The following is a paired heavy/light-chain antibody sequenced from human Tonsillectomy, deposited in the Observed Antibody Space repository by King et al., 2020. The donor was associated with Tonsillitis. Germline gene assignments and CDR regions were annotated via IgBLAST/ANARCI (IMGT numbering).Heavy chain of an antibody. CDR1: GFSLSNARMG. Sequence: QVTLKESGPVLVKPTETLTLTCTVSGFSLSNARMGVSWIRQPPGKALEWLAHIFSNDEKSYSTSLKSRLTISKDTSKSQVVLTMTNMDPVDTATYYCARNYDFWSGNGEGYDYWGQGTLVTVSS. V-gene: IGHV2-26*01. D-gene: IGHD3-3*01. J-gene: IGHJ4*02. CDR2: IFSNDEK. CDR3: ARNYDFWSGNGEGYDY.
Light chain of an antibody. CDR3: QQLNSYPVT. V-gene: IGKV1-9*01. CDR1: QGISSY. Sequence: IQLTQSPSSLSASVGDRVTITCRASQGISSYLAWYQQKPGKAPKLLIYAASTLQSGVPSRFSGSGSGTDFTLTISSLQPEDFATYYCQQLNSYPVTFGQGTRLEIK. J-gene: IGKJ5*01. CDR2: AAS.